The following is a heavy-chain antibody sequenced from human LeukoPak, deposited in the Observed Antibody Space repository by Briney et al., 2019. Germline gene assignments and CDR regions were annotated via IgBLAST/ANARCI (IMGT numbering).Heavy chain of an antibody. CDR1: GGSFSGYY. CDR3: ARGRRITMIVVVITTGFDY. V-gene: IGHV4-34*01. Sequence: SETLSLTCAVYGGSFSGYYWSWTRQPPGKGLEWIGEINHSGSTNYNPSLKSRVTISVDTSKNQFSLKLSSVTAADTAVYYCARGRRITMIVVVITTGFDYWGQGTLVTVSS. J-gene: IGHJ4*02. CDR2: INHSGST. D-gene: IGHD3-22*01.